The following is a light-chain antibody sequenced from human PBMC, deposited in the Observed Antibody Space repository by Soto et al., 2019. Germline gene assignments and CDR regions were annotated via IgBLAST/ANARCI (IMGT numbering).Light chain of an antibody. V-gene: IGKV3D-20*02. Sequence: VLMPSPAPLSSSPGEMATLSCRARPSLISIDLACFQQKPGQAPRLLIYGASSRAIGIPDRFSGSGSGTDFTLTISRLEPEEFALYYCQQRNSWPLTFGGGTKVEIK. CDR3: QQRNSWPLT. J-gene: IGKJ4*02. CDR1: PSLISID. CDR2: GAS.